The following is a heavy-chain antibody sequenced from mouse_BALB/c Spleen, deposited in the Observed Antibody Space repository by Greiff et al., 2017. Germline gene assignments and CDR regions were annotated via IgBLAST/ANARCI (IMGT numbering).Heavy chain of an antibody. CDR3: ARSEYGSPFDY. D-gene: IGHD1-1*01. V-gene: IGHV1-7*01. CDR1: GYTFTSYW. J-gene: IGHJ2*01. Sequence: QVQLQPSGAELAKPGASVKMSCKASGYTFTSYWLHWVKQRPGQGLEWIGYINPCTGYTEYNQKLQDKATLTADKSSSTAYMPLSSLTSEDSAVYYCARSEYGSPFDYWGQGTTLTVSS. CDR2: INPCTGYT.